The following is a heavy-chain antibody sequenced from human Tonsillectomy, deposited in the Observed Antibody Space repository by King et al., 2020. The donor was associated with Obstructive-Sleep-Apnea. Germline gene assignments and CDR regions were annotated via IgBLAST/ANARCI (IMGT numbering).Heavy chain of an antibody. CDR1: GFTFDDYA. J-gene: IGHJ4*02. V-gene: IGHV3-9*01. CDR3: AKDMVDTAMVIDY. D-gene: IGHD5-18*01. CDR2: ISWNSCSI. Sequence: VQLVESGGGLVQPGRSLRLSCAASGFTFDDYAMHWVRQAPGKGLEWVSGISWNSCSIGYADSVKGRFTISRYNAKNSLYLQMNSLRAEDTALYYCAKDMVDTAMVIDYWGQGTLVTVSS.